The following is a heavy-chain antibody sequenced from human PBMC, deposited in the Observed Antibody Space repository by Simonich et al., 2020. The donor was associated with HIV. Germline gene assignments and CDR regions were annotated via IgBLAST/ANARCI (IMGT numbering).Heavy chain of an antibody. CDR1: GFTFSKYW. V-gene: IGHV3-7*01. CDR3: ARGWDGSSSSLDDY. J-gene: IGHJ4*02. Sequence: EVQLVESGGGLVQPGGCLRLSCAGSGFTFSKYWMTWVRQAPGKGLEWVANINQDGRQKYYLDSVKGRFTISRDNAKNSLNLQMDSLRAADTAVYYCARGWDGSSSSLDDYWGQGTLVTVSS. CDR2: INQDGRQK. D-gene: IGHD6-6*01.